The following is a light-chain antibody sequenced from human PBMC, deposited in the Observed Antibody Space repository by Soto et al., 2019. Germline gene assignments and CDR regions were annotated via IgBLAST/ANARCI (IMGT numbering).Light chain of an antibody. J-gene: IGKJ3*01. CDR3: QQYDSSPFT. CDR2: GAS. Sequence: EIVLTQSPGTRSLSPGERATLSCRASQSVSSSYLAWYQQKPGQAPRLLIYGASSRATGIPDRFSGSGSGTDFTLTISRLEPEDFAVYYCQQYDSSPFTFGPGTKVDIK. CDR1: QSVSSSY. V-gene: IGKV3-20*01.